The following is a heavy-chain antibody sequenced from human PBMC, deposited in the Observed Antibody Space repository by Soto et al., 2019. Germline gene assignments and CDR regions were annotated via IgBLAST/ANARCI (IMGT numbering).Heavy chain of an antibody. V-gene: IGHV3-74*01. CDR3: AREGIVVLPAAGSLYYYYYYGMDV. Sequence: EVQLVESGGGLVQPGGSLRLSCAASGFTFSSYWMHWVRQAPGKGLVWVSRINSDGSSTSYADSVKGRFTISRDNAKNTLYLQMNSLRAEDTAVYYCAREGIVVLPAAGSLYYYYYYGMDVWGQGTTVTVSS. CDR1: GFTFSSYW. D-gene: IGHD2-2*01. J-gene: IGHJ6*02. CDR2: INSDGSST.